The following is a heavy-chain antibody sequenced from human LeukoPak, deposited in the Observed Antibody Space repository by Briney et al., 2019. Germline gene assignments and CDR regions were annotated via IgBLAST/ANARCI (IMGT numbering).Heavy chain of an antibody. CDR2: ISCSCGST. Sequence: GGSLRLSCAASGFTFSSYAMSWVRQAPGKGREWVSAISCSCGSTYSAHFVKGRFTISRDNSKNTLYLQMTSLRAEDTAVYYCARGYSSSSWSLFDYWGQGTLVTVSS. D-gene: IGHD6-6*01. J-gene: IGHJ4*02. CDR1: GFTFSSYA. CDR3: ARGYSSSSWSLFDY. V-gene: IGHV3-23*01.